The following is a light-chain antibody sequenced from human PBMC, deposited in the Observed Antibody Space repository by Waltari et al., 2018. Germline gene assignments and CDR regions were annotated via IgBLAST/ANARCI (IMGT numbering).Light chain of an antibody. J-gene: IGKJ5*01. CDR2: DAS. V-gene: IGKV1-13*02. Sequence: AIQLTQSPSSLSASVGDRVTITCRVSQGISSALAWYQQKPGKAPKLLIYDASSLESGVPSRFSGSGSGTDFTLTISSLQPEDFATYYCQQFNSYPLTFGQGTRLEIK. CDR3: QQFNSYPLT. CDR1: QGISSA.